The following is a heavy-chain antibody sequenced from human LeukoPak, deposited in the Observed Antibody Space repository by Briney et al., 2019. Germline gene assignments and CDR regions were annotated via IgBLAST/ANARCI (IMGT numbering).Heavy chain of an antibody. Sequence: SEALSLTCAVYGGSFSGYYWSWIRQPPGKGLEWIGEINHSGSTNYNPSLKSRVTISVDTSKNQFSLKLSSVTAADTAVYYCARHGLIQWGYYYYYGMDVWGQGTTVTVSS. CDR2: INHSGST. CDR1: GGSFSGYY. J-gene: IGHJ6*02. CDR3: ARHGLIQWGYYYYYGMDV. D-gene: IGHD5-12*01. V-gene: IGHV4-34*01.